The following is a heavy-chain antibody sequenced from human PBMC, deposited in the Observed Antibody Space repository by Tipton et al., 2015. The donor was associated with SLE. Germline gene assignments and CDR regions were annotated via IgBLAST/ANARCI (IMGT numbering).Heavy chain of an antibody. CDR3: AGRSPRGDYDYWFDP. V-gene: IGHV4-59*08. J-gene: IGHJ5*02. CDR1: GRSMTSFS. CDR2: IYYSGTA. Sequence: TLSLTCAVSGRSMTSFSWSWIRQTPEKGLEWIGYIYYSGTANYKPSLKSRVTMSVDTSKNQFSLKLSSVTAADTAVYYCAGRSPRGDYDYWFDPWGQETLVTVSS. D-gene: IGHD4-17*01.